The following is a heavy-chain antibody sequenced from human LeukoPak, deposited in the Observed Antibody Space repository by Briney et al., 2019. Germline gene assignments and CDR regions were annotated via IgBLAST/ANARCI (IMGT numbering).Heavy chain of an antibody. V-gene: IGHV4-59*08. CDR1: GGSISSHF. CDR3: ARVGSSWIRGWFDP. CDR2: VYHSGNT. J-gene: IGHJ5*02. Sequence: SETLSLTCTVSGGSISSHFWSWIRQPPGKGLEWIGYVYHSGNTYYNTSLKSRVTISVDTSKTQFSLRLTSVTAADTAVYYCARVGSSWIRGWFDPWGQGTLVTVSS. D-gene: IGHD6-13*01.